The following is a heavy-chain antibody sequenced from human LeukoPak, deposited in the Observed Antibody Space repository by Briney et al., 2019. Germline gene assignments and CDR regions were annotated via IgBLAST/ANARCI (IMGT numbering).Heavy chain of an antibody. Sequence: PSETLSLTCAVYGGSFSGYYWSWIRQPPGKGLEWIGEINHSGSTNYNPSLKSRVTISVDTSKNQFSLKLNSVTAADTAVYYCARGRGTAFAYYYYYYMDVWGKGTTVTVSS. V-gene: IGHV4-34*01. D-gene: IGHD5-18*01. J-gene: IGHJ6*03. CDR2: INHSGST. CDR1: GGSFSGYY. CDR3: ARGRGTAFAYYYYYYMDV.